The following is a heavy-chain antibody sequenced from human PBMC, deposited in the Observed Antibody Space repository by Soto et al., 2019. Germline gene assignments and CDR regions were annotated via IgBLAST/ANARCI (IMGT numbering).Heavy chain of an antibody. CDR1: GGSFSGYY. J-gene: IGHJ3*01. CDR3: ARGGRDGFDL. D-gene: IGHD3-16*01. V-gene: IGHV4-59*10. CDR2: FYITGST. Sequence: PSETLSLTCAVYGGSFSGYYWSWIRQPPGKGLEWIGRFYITGSTNIHPSLKSRVAMSVDTAKNQFSLKLTSATAADTAVYYCARGGRDGFDLWGQGTMVTVSS.